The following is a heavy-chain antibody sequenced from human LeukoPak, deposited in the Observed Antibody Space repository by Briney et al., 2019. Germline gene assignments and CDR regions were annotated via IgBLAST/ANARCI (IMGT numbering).Heavy chain of an antibody. CDR2: INLSGGST. D-gene: IGHD3-3*01. Sequence: ASVKVSCKASGGTFSSYAISWVRQAPGQGLEWMGKINLSGGSTTYAQKFQGRVTMTRDTSTSTVYMELSSLRSEDTAVYYCARTRYDWRYYYYGMDVWGQGTTVTVSS. CDR1: GGTFSSYA. CDR3: ARTRYDWRYYYYGMDV. V-gene: IGHV1-46*01. J-gene: IGHJ6*02.